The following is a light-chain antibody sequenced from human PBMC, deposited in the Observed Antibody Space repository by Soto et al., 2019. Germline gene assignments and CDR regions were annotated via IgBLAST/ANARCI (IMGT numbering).Light chain of an antibody. J-gene: IGKJ2*01. Sequence: EIVMTQSPATLSVSPGKRATLSCRASQSVSSNLAWYQQKPGQAPRLLIYGASTRATGIPARFSGSGSGTEFTLTISSLQSEDFAVYHCQQYNNWPQTFGQGTKLEIK. CDR3: QQYNNWPQT. CDR2: GAS. CDR1: QSVSSN. V-gene: IGKV3D-15*01.